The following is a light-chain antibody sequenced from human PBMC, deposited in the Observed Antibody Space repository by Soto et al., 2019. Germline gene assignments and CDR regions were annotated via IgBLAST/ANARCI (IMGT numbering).Light chain of an antibody. V-gene: IGKV3-15*01. CDR3: QQYNNLPPLT. CDR2: GGS. Sequence: DIVMTQSPATLSVSPGERATLSCRASQSVSSNLAWYQQKPGQAPRLLIYGGSTRATGIPARFSGSGSGTEFTLTISSLQSKDFAVYYCQQYNNLPPLTFGGGTKVEIK. J-gene: IGKJ4*01. CDR1: QSVSSN.